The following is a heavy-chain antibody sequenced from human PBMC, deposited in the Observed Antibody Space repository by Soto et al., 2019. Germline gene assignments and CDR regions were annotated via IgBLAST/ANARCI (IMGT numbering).Heavy chain of an antibody. CDR2: IYYSGST. D-gene: IGHD4-17*01. Sequence: PSETLSLTCTVSGGSISSYYCSWIRQPPGKGLEWIGYIYYSGSTNYNPSLKSRVTISVDTSKNQFSLKLSSVTAADTAVYYCARHKGTVTRLGPRNEVVDIWGQGTMVTVSS. CDR1: GGSISSYY. J-gene: IGHJ3*02. V-gene: IGHV4-59*08. CDR3: ARHKGTVTRLGPRNEVVDI.